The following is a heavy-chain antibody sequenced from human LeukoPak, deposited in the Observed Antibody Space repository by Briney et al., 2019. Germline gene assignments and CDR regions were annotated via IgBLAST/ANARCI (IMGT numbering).Heavy chain of an antibody. D-gene: IGHD4-17*01. CDR2: ISSSSSYI. V-gene: IGHV3-21*04. CDR3: ARSMSTVTTRYFDL. J-gene: IGHJ2*01. CDR1: GFTFSRHS. Sequence: TGGSLRLSCAASGFTFSRHSINWVRQAPGKGLEWVSSISSSSSYIYYADSVKGRFTISRDNAKNSLYLEMNSLRAEDTALYYCARSMSTVTTRYFDLWGRGTLVTVSS.